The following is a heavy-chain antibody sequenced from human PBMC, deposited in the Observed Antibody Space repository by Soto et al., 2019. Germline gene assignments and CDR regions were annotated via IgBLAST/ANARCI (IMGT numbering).Heavy chain of an antibody. CDR2: IWHDGTNK. CDR1: GFTFSSYG. CDR3: ARPSSSSSLYYYYAMDV. V-gene: IGHV3-33*01. D-gene: IGHD6-6*01. Sequence: GGSLRLSCAASGFTFSSYGMNWVRQAPDKGLEWVAVIWHDGTNKYYADSVKGRFTISRDNSKNTLYLQMNSLRAEDTAVYYCARPSSSSSLYYYYAMDVWGQGTTVTVSS. J-gene: IGHJ6*02.